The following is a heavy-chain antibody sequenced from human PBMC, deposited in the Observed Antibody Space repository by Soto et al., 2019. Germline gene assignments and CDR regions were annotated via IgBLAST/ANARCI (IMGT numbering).Heavy chain of an antibody. CDR3: ARQGFGPLHGLVDV. CDR1: GGSISSYY. D-gene: IGHD3-10*01. V-gene: IGHV4-59*08. J-gene: IGHJ6*02. CDR2: VHQSWGS. Sequence: QVQLQESGPGLVKPSETLSLSCTVSGGSISSYYWSWFRQSPGKRMEWIGYVHQSWGSSYNPSLQSRVAIALATSKSQFSLKVTAVTATDTAVYYCARQGFGPLHGLVDVWGQGTTVTVSS.